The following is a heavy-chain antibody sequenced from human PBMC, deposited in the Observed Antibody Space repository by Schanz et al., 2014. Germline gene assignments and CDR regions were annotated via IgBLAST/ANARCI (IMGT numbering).Heavy chain of an antibody. CDR2: ISYDGRNK. J-gene: IGHJ5*02. CDR3: ARDLEGYDGGGGGFDP. V-gene: IGHV3-30-3*01. Sequence: GQLLESGGGLIKPGGSLRLSCAAYGFTLSSYAMHWVRQAPGKGLEWVAVISYDGRNKYYADSVKGRFTISRDNSKNTLYLQMNSLRAEDTAVYYCARDLEGYDGGGGGFDPWGQGTLVTVSS. D-gene: IGHD2-21*01. CDR1: GFTLSSYA.